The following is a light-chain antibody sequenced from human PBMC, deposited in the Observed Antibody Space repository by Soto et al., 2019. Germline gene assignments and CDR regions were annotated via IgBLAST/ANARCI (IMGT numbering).Light chain of an antibody. J-gene: IGKJ1*01. CDR1: QSITSW. CDR3: QQYNSFPWT. V-gene: IGKV1-5*03. Sequence: DIQMTQSPSTLSASVGDRVTITCRASQSITSWLAWYQQRPGKAPKLLIHKASTLESGVPSRFSGSGFGTEFTLTISGLQPEDSATYYCQQYNSFPWTFGQGTKVDIK. CDR2: KAS.